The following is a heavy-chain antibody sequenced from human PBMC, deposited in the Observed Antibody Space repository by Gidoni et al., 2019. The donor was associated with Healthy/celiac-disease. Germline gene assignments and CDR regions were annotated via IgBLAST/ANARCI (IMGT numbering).Heavy chain of an antibody. J-gene: IGHJ4*02. CDR1: GFSFSSYT. CDR3: ARDPPTYYDFWSGYFDY. Sequence: QVQLVESGGGVVQPGRSLRLSCAASGFSFSSYTMHWVRQAPGKGLEVVAVISYDGSNKYYADSVKGRFTISRDNSKNTLYLQMNSLRAEDTAVYYCARDPPTYYDFWSGYFDYWGQGTLVTVSS. D-gene: IGHD3-3*01. CDR2: ISYDGSNK. V-gene: IGHV3-30*04.